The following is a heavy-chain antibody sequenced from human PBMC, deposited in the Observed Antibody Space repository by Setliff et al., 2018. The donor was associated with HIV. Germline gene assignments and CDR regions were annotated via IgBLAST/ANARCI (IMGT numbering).Heavy chain of an antibody. J-gene: IGHJ5*02. CDR2: IYHSGSA. V-gene: IGHV4-4*02. CDR3: ARILVAAVGTGFDP. Sequence: SETLSLTCAVSGGSISSSNWRSWVRQPPGKGLEWIGEIYHSGSANYNPSLKSRVIISIDKSKNKFSLKVSSVTAADTAVYYCARILVAAVGTGFDPWGQGILVTVSS. D-gene: IGHD6-25*01. CDR1: GGSISSSNW.